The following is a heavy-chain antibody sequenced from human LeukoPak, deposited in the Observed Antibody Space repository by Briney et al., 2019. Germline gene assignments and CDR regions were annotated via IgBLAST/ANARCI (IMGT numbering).Heavy chain of an antibody. V-gene: IGHV3-23*01. J-gene: IGHJ4*02. CDR3: AKVEGYNFDY. D-gene: IGHD1-1*01. CDR2: ISGSGGST. Sequence: PGRSLRLSCAASGFTFSSYGMHWVRQAPGKGLEWVSAISGSGGSTYYADSVKGRFTISRDNSKNTLYLQMNSLRAEDTAVYYCAKVEGYNFDYWGQGTLVTVSS. CDR1: GFTFSSYG.